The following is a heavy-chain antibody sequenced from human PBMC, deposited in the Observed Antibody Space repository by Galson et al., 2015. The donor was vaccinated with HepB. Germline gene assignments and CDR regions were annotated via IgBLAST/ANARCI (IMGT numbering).Heavy chain of an antibody. V-gene: IGHV1-46*03. D-gene: IGHD6-19*01. J-gene: IGHJ4*02. Sequence: SVKVSCKASGYTFTSYYMHWVRQAPGQGLEWMGIINPSGGSTSYAQKFQGRVTMTRDTSTSTVYMELSSLRSEDTAVYYCASGSRTFGAVAGTLDYWGQGTLVTVSS. CDR3: ASGSRTFGAVAGTLDY. CDR2: INPSGGST. CDR1: GYTFTSYY.